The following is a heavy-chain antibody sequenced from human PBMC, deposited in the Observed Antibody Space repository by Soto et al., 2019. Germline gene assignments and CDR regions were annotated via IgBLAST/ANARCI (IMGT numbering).Heavy chain of an antibody. CDR1: GFSLSNSGVG. CDR3: AHCTLHDYGDYDPGTSHVFDS. D-gene: IGHD4-17*01. V-gene: IGHV2-5*02. J-gene: IGHJ4*02. Sequence: QITLKESGPSPVKPTQTLTVTCTFSGFSLSNSGVGVAWIRQPPGKALEWLALIYGDNAKRYSPSLKTGLTITKATSKTQVVLTRTNMDPVDTATYYCAHCTLHDYGDYDPGTSHVFDSWGQGTLVTVSS. CDR2: IYGDNAK.